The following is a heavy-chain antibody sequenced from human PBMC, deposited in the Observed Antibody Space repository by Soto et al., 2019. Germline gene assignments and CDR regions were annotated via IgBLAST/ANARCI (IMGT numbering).Heavy chain of an antibody. CDR1: GYTFTSYG. CDR2: ISAYNGNT. V-gene: IGHV1-18*01. Sequence: GASVKVSCKASGYTFTSYGISWVRQAPGQGLEWMGWISAYNGNTNYAQKLQGRVTMTTDTSTSTAYMELRSLRSDDKAVYYCAKLYDSSGYYGEDTYYFDYWGQGTLVTVSS. D-gene: IGHD3-22*01. J-gene: IGHJ4*02. CDR3: AKLYDSSGYYGEDTYYFDY.